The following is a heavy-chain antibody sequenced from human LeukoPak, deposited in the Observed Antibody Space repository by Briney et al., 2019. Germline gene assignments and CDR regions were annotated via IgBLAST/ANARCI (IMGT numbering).Heavy chain of an antibody. D-gene: IGHD1-26*01. V-gene: IGHV4-59*08. CDR3: ARQVYRRPYAFVI. CDR2: SYSSGST. CDR1: GASISTYF. Sequence: SETLSLTCTVSGASISTYFWSWIRQPPGKGLEWIGYSYSSGSTNYNPSLKSRVTISVDTAKNQVSLKLSSVTAADTAMYYCARQVYRRPYAFVIWGQGTVVTVSS. J-gene: IGHJ3*02.